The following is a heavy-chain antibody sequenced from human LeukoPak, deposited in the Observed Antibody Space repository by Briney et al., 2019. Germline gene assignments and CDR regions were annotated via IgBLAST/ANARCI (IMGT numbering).Heavy chain of an antibody. D-gene: IGHD3-10*01. Sequence: ASVKVSCKASGYTFTSYDINWERQATGQGLEWMGWMNPNSGNTGYAQKFQGRVTMTRNTSISTVYMELSSLRSEDTAVYYCARGGSMYYYGSVSPDYGMDVWGQGTTVTVSS. CDR3: ARGGSMYYYGSVSPDYGMDV. V-gene: IGHV1-8*01. J-gene: IGHJ6*02. CDR2: MNPNSGNT. CDR1: GYTFTSYD.